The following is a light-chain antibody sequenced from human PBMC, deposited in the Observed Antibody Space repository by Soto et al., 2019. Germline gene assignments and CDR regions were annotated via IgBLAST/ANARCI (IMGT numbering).Light chain of an antibody. Sequence: DIVMTQSPLSLSVTPVEPASISCRSSQSLLHSNGYNYLDWYLQKPGQSPQVLIYVGSNRASGVPDRFSGSGSGTDFTLKISRVEAEDVGVYYCMQALQTPTFGQGTKVDI. CDR1: QSLLHSNGYNY. CDR2: VGS. V-gene: IGKV2-28*01. CDR3: MQALQTPT. J-gene: IGKJ1*01.